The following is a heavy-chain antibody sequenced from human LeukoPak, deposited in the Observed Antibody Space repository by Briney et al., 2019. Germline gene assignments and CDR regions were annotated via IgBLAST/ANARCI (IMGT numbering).Heavy chain of an antibody. CDR3: ARELVSLGTGYFDL. Sequence: PGGSLRLSCGASGFTFGTYGMTWVRQAPGKGLEWVSGITESSTWTYYADSVRGRFTISRDNSKNTLHLQMNNLTADDTAIYYCARELVSLGTGYFDLWGRGTLVTVSS. CDR1: GFTFGTYG. D-gene: IGHD7-27*01. V-gene: IGHV3-23*01. CDR2: ITESSTWT. J-gene: IGHJ2*01.